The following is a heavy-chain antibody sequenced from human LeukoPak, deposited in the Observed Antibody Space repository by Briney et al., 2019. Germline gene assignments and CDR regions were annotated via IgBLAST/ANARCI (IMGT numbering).Heavy chain of an antibody. J-gene: IGHJ4*02. CDR3: ARDSRGVFDY. Sequence: SETLSLTCTVSGGSLSSYYWSWIRQSPGKGLEWIGYIYYRGSTKSNPSLKSRVTISLDTSKNQFSLNLSSVTAADTAVYYCARDSRGVFDYWGQGTLVTVSS. V-gene: IGHV4-59*01. CDR2: IYYRGST. CDR1: GGSLSSYY. D-gene: IGHD3-10*01.